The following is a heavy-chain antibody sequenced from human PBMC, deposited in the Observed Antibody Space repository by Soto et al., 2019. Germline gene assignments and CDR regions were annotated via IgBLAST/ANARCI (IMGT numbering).Heavy chain of an antibody. V-gene: IGHV3-15*07. CDR2: IKSKTDGGTT. CDR3: TTDSRLGEFGLDY. J-gene: IGHJ4*02. Sequence: EVQLVESGGGLVKPGGSLRLSCAASGCTCSNAWMNWVRQAPGKGLEWVGRIKSKTDGGTTDYAAPVKGRFTISRDDSKNTLYLQMNSLKTEDTAVYYCTTDSRLGEFGLDYWGQGTLVTVSS. D-gene: IGHD3-10*01. CDR1: GCTCSNAW.